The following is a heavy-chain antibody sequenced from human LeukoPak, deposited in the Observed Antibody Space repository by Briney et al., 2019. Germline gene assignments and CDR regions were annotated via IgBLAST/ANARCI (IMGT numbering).Heavy chain of an antibody. CDR2: IYSGGST. J-gene: IGHJ3*02. CDR1: GFTVSTNS. Sequence: GGSLRLSCTVSGFTVSTNSMSWVRQTPGKGLEWVSFIYSGGSTHYSDSVKGRFTISRDNSKNTLCLQMNSLRAEDTAVYYCARDILEWFYRGDAFDIWGQGTMVTVSS. D-gene: IGHD3-3*01. V-gene: IGHV3-53*05. CDR3: ARDILEWFYRGDAFDI.